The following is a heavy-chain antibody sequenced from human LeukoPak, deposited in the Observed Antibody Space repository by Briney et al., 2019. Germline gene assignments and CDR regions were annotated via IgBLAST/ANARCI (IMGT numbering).Heavy chain of an antibody. J-gene: IGHJ3*02. CDR1: GFTFSSYW. D-gene: IGHD1-1*01. CDR3: ARGGLIQRHAFDI. V-gene: IGHV3-7*03. CDR2: IKQDGSEK. Sequence: GGSLRLSCAASGFTFSSYWMSWVRQAPGKGLEWVANIKQDGSEKYYVDSVKGRFTISRDNAKNSLYLQMNSLRGEDTALYYCARGGLIQRHAFDIWGQGTMVTVSS.